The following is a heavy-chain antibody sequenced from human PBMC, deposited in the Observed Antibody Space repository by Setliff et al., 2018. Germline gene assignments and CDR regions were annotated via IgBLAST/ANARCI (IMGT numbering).Heavy chain of an antibody. V-gene: IGHV3-33*08. D-gene: IGHD2-15*01. CDR1: GFTFSTYR. Sequence: GGSLRLSCAAAGFTFSTYRMHWVRQAPGKGLEWVAVIWGDGVNKFHADSVKGRFTISRDNSKNTLYLQMNSLRPEDTAVYYCARTCSGSGCYAGLESWGQGTPVTVSS. J-gene: IGHJ4*02. CDR3: ARTCSGSGCYAGLES. CDR2: IWGDGVNK.